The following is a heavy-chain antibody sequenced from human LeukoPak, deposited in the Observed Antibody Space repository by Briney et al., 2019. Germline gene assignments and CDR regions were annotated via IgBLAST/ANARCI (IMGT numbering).Heavy chain of an antibody. Sequence: SETLSLTCTVSGDSISSSSYYWGWIRQPPGKGLEWIGSIYYSGSTYYNPSLKSRVAISVDTSKNQFSLKLSSVTAADTAVYYCAKVGPYSYGHGVLDYWGQGTLVTVSS. CDR2: IYYSGST. J-gene: IGHJ4*02. CDR1: GDSISSSSYY. V-gene: IGHV4-39*07. CDR3: AKVGPYSYGHGVLDY. D-gene: IGHD5-18*01.